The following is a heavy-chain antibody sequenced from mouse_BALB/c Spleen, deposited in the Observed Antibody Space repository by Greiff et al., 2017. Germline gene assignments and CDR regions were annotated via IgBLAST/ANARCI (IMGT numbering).Heavy chain of an antibody. CDR3: AREGYDGYYVWFAY. V-gene: IGHV5-6*01. Sequence: EVQLVESGGDLVKPGGSLKLSCAASGFTFSSYGMSWVRQTPDKRLEWVATISSGGSYTYYPDSVKGRFTISRDNAKNTLYLQMSSLKSEDTAMYYCAREGYDGYYVWFAYWGQGTLVTVSA. CDR2: ISSGGSYT. D-gene: IGHD2-3*01. CDR1: GFTFSSYG. J-gene: IGHJ3*01.